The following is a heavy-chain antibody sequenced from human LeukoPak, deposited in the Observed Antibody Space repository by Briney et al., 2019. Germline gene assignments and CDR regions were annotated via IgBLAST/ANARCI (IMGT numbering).Heavy chain of an antibody. CDR1: GFTFSIYA. CDR3: ARGPRAFDI. CDR2: ISNSGGVT. J-gene: IGHJ3*02. Sequence: GGSLRLSCAASGFTFSIYAMSWVRQAPGKGLEWVSSISNSGGVTTYADSVKGRFTISRDNSKNTLYLQMNSLRAEDTAVYYCARGPRAFDIWGQGTMVTVSS. V-gene: IGHV3-23*01.